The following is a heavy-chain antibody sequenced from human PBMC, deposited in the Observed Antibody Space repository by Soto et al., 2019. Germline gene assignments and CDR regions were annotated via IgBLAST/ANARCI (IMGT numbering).Heavy chain of an antibody. V-gene: IGHV1-69*02. CDR3: ARVGITIFGVVLNTRQRWFDP. Sequence: ASVKVSCKASGGTFSSYTISWVRQAPGQGLEWMGRIIPILGIANYAQKFQGRVTITADKSTSTAYMELSSLRSEDTAVYYCARVGITIFGVVLNTRQRWFDPWGQGTLVTVSS. J-gene: IGHJ5*02. CDR1: GGTFSSYT. D-gene: IGHD3-3*01. CDR2: IIPILGIA.